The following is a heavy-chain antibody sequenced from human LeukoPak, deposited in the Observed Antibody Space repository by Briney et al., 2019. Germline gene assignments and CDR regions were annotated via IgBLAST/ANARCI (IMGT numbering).Heavy chain of an antibody. J-gene: IGHJ4*02. Sequence: SETLSLTCTVSGGSISSYYWSWIRQPPGKGLEWIGEINHSGSTNYNPSLKSRVTISVDTSKNQFSLKLSSVTAADTAVYYCARGGYSSGWYFTPPFDYWGQGTLVTVSS. CDR1: GGSISSYY. CDR2: INHSGST. CDR3: ARGGYSSGWYFTPPFDY. D-gene: IGHD6-19*01. V-gene: IGHV4-34*01.